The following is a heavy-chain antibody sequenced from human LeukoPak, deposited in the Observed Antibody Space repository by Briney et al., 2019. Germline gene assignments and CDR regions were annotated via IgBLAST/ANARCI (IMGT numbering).Heavy chain of an antibody. CDR3: ARWYNWNDGWRRAFDI. CDR1: GYTFTGYY. V-gene: IGHV1-2*02. Sequence: ASVKVSCKASGYTFTGYYMHWVRQAPGQGLEWMGWINPNSGGTNYAQKFQGRVTMTRDTSISTAYMELSRLRSDDTAVYYCARWYNWNDGWRRAFDIWGQGTMVTVSS. CDR2: INPNSGGT. D-gene: IGHD1-1*01. J-gene: IGHJ3*02.